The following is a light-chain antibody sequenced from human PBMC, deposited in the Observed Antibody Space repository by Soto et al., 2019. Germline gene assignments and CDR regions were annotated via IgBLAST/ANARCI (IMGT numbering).Light chain of an antibody. CDR3: QQYNSYPPT. Sequence: IQMTQSPSSLSASVGDRVTITCRASQPVGTWVAWYQQKGERAHRPLMYAASTLETGVPSRFSGSASGTDFTLTISSLQPEDFAPYYCQQYNSYPPTFGPRTTVDF. V-gene: IGKV1D-16*01. CDR2: AAS. J-gene: IGKJ3*01. CDR1: QPVGTW.